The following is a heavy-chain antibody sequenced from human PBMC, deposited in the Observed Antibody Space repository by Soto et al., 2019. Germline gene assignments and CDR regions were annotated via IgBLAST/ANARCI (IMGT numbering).Heavy chain of an antibody. Sequence: GASVKVSCKASGYTFTSYDIDWVRQATGQGLEWMGWMNPNSGNTGYAQKFQGRVTMTRNTSISTAYMELSSLRSEDTAVYYCARGVVITDYYYYYMDVRGKGTTVTAP. J-gene: IGHJ6*03. CDR2: MNPNSGNT. CDR3: ARGVVITDYYYYYMDV. D-gene: IGHD3-22*01. V-gene: IGHV1-8*01. CDR1: GYTFTSYD.